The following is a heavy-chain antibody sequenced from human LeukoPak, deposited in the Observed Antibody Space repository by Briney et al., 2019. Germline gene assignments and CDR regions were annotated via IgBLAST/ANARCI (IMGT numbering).Heavy chain of an antibody. Sequence: ASVTVSCKASGYTFTSYGISWVRQAPGQGLEWMGGIIPIFGTANYAQKFQGRVTITADESTSTAYMELSSLRSEDTAVYYCARLVGANLPYGMDVWGQGTTVTVSS. J-gene: IGHJ6*02. CDR1: GYTFTSYG. D-gene: IGHD1-26*01. V-gene: IGHV1-69*13. CDR2: IIPIFGTA. CDR3: ARLVGANLPYGMDV.